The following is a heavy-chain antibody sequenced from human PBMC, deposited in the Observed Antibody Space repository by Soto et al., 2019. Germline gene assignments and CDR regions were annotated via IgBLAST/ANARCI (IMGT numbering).Heavy chain of an antibody. J-gene: IGHJ4*02. Sequence: EVQLVESGGGLVQPGGSLRLSCAASGFSLSDYWMHWVRQAPGEGLVWLSRITRDGSSTNYADSVKGRFTISRDNAKNTLYPQVNSLRGEDTGVYYCARGANGYYYFDYWGQGTLVTVSS. CDR3: ARGANGYYYFDY. V-gene: IGHV3-74*01. CDR1: GFSLSDYW. D-gene: IGHD5-18*01. CDR2: ITRDGSST.